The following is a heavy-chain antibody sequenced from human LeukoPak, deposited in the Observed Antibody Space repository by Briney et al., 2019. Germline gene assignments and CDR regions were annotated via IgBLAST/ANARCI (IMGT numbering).Heavy chain of an antibody. CDR2: IYTSGST. CDR1: GGSISSYY. V-gene: IGHV4-4*07. D-gene: IGHD2-2*01. Sequence: SETLSLTCTVSGGSISSYYWSWIRQPAGKGLEWIGRIYTSGSTNYNPSLKSRVTMSVDTSKNQFTLKLSSVTAADTGVYDCAREGAYCSSTSCYNWFDPWGQGTLVTVSS. CDR3: AREGAYCSSTSCYNWFDP. J-gene: IGHJ5*02.